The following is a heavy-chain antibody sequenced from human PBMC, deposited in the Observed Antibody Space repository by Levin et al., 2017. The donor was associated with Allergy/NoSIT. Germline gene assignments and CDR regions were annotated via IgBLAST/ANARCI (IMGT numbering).Heavy chain of an antibody. V-gene: IGHV4-34*01. Sequence: PSETLSLTCAVYGGSFSDFYWSWIRQPPGKGLEWIGEINHSGSTNYNPSLRSRVTILVDTSENRFSLKLTSVTAADTAVYYCARGRPINYYDTDGLSPNFDYWGQGTLVTVSS. D-gene: IGHD3-22*01. CDR3: ARGRPINYYDTDGLSPNFDY. J-gene: IGHJ4*02. CDR1: GGSFSDFY. CDR2: INHSGST.